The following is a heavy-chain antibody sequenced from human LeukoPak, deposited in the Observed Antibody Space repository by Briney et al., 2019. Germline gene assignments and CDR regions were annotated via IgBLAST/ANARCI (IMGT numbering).Heavy chain of an antibody. V-gene: IGHV4-61*01. D-gene: IGHD2-2*01. Sequence: SETLSLTCTVSGYSISSGYYWGWIRQPPGKGLEWIGYIYYSGSTNYNPSLKSRVTISVDTSKNQFSLKLSSVTAADTAVYYCARTVTRYCSSTSCPNLRINWFDPWGQGTLVTVSS. CDR1: GYSISSGYY. CDR2: IYYSGST. CDR3: ARTVTRYCSSTSCPNLRINWFDP. J-gene: IGHJ5*02.